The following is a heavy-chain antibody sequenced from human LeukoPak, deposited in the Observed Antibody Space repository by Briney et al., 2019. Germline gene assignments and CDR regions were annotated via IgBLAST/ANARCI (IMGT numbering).Heavy chain of an antibody. J-gene: IGHJ3*02. Sequence: SETLSLTCTVSGGSISSYYWSWIRQPPGKGLEWIGYIYYSGSTDYNPSLTSRVTISIDTSKNQFSLRLGSVTAAETAVYYCARESNYDSSGYLLDIWGQGTMVTVSS. V-gene: IGHV4-59*01. D-gene: IGHD3-22*01. CDR2: IYYSGST. CDR1: GGSISSYY. CDR3: ARESNYDSSGYLLDI.